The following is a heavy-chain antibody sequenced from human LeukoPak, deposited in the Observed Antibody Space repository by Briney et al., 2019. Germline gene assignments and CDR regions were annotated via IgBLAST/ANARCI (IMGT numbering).Heavy chain of an antibody. Sequence: PGGSLRLSCAASGFTFSSYAMNWVRQAPGKELEWVSSISYSGSTYYADSVKGRFTISRVNSKSTLYLQMNSLRAEDTALYYCAKGSGGVTTTIDHWGQGTLVTASS. V-gene: IGHV3-23*01. CDR3: AKGSGGVTTTIDH. D-gene: IGHD2-21*02. CDR1: GFTFSSYA. J-gene: IGHJ4*02. CDR2: ISYSGST.